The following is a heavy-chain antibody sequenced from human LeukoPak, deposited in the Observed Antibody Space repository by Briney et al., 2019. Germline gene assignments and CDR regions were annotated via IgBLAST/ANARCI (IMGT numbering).Heavy chain of an antibody. J-gene: IGHJ4*02. V-gene: IGHV3-53*01. CDR2: IYPGGST. D-gene: IGHD3-22*01. Sequence: PGGSLRLSCAASGFTVSSNYMSWVRQAPGKGLEWVSVIYPGGSTYYSDSVKGRFTISRDSSKNTLYLQMNSLRAEDTAVYYCAREVPSYDRSGYYFDYWGQGTLVTVSS. CDR1: GFTVSSNY. CDR3: AREVPSYDRSGYYFDY.